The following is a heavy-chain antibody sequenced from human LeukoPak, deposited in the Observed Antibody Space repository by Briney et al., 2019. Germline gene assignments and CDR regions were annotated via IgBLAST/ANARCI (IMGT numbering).Heavy chain of an antibody. CDR1: GFTVSSNY. CDR2: IYSGGST. V-gene: IGHV3-66*04. CDR3: ARRNPAMGPFDP. D-gene: IGHD5-18*01. J-gene: IGHJ5*02. Sequence: GGSLRLSCAASGFTVSSNYMSWVRQAPGKGLEWVSVIYSGGSTYYADSVKGRFTISRDNSKNTLYLQMNSLRAEDTAVYYCARRNPAMGPFDPWGQGTLVTVSS.